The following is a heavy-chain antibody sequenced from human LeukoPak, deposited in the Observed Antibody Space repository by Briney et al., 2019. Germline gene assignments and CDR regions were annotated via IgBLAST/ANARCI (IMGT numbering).Heavy chain of an antibody. Sequence: SETLSLTCAVYGGSFSGYYWSWLRQPPGKGLEWIGEINHSGSTNYNPSLKSRVTISVDTSKNQFSLKLSSVTAADTAVYYCARVDTGYSSSWYYSWFDPWGQGTLVTVSS. CDR2: INHSGST. J-gene: IGHJ5*02. CDR1: GGSFSGYY. D-gene: IGHD6-13*01. CDR3: ARVDTGYSSSWYYSWFDP. V-gene: IGHV4-34*01.